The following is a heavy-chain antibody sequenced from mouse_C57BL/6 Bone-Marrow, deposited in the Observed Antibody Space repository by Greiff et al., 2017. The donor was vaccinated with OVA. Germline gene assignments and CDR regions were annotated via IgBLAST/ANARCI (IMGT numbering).Heavy chain of an antibody. D-gene: IGHD1-1*01. CDR1: GYTFTSYW. J-gene: IGHJ4*01. CDR2: IDPSDSYT. Sequence: QVQLQQPGAELVKPGASVKLSCKASGYTFTSYWMQWVKQRPGQGLEWIGEIDPSDSYTNYNQKFKGKATLTVDTSSSTAYMQLSSLTSEDSAVDYCARKWITTVPGYYAMDYWGQGTSVTVSS. V-gene: IGHV1-50*01. CDR3: ARKWITTVPGYYAMDY.